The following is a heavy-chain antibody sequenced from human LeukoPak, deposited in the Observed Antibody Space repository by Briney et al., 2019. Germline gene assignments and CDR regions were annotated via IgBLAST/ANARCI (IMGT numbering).Heavy chain of an antibody. D-gene: IGHD3-22*01. Sequence: PGGSLRLSCAASGFTFSSYEMNWVRQAPGKGLERVSYISSSGSTIYYADSVKGRFTISRDNAKNSLYLQMNSLRAEDTAVYYCARGSSYYDSSGYYSEDYWGQGTLVTVSS. J-gene: IGHJ4*02. CDR1: GFTFSSYE. CDR2: ISSSGSTI. CDR3: ARGSSYYDSSGYYSEDY. V-gene: IGHV3-48*03.